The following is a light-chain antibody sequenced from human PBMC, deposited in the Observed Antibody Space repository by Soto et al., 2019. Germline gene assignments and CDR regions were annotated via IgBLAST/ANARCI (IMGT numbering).Light chain of an antibody. CDR2: DAS. CDR1: QSVGSK. CDR3: QQYNNWPPFT. Sequence: EIVMTQSPATLSVSPGERASLSCRASQSVGSKLAWYQHKPGQAPRLLIYDASTRATGFPARFSGSGSGTEFTLSSSSLQPEDFAVYYCQQYNNWPPFTFGPGTKVDIK. J-gene: IGKJ3*01. V-gene: IGKV3-15*01.